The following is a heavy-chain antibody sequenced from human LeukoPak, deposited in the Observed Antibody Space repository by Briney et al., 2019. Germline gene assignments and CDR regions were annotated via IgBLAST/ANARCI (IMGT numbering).Heavy chain of an antibody. CDR3: ARALGYCSGGSCENWLDP. Sequence: ASVKVSCKASGYTFTGYYMHWVRQAPGQGLEWMGRINPNSGGTNYAQKFRGRVTMTRDTSISTAYMELSRLRSDDTAVYSCARALGYCSGGSCENWLDPWGQGTLVTVSS. V-gene: IGHV1-2*06. D-gene: IGHD2-15*01. J-gene: IGHJ5*02. CDR1: GYTFTGYY. CDR2: INPNSGGT.